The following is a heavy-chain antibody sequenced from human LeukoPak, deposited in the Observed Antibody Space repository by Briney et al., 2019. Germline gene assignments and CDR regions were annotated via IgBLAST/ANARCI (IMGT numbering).Heavy chain of an antibody. CDR3: ARGGSGYGDYYYFYAMDV. D-gene: IGHD3-22*01. V-gene: IGHV3-48*02. Sequence: GGSLRLSCAAFGFTFSTYSMNWDRQAPGKGLEWVSYISTSSHTIYYADSVKGRFTISRDNAKNSLYLQMNSLRDEDTAVYSCARGGSGYGDYYYFYAMDVWGQGTTVTVSS. CDR2: ISTSSHTI. J-gene: IGHJ6*02. CDR1: GFTFSTYS.